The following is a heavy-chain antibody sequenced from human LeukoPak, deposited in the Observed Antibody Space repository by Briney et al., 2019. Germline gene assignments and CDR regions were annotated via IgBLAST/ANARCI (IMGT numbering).Heavy chain of an antibody. D-gene: IGHD2-2*01. V-gene: IGHV3-30*02. CDR1: GFTFSSSA. CDR2: IRYDGSNK. CDR3: AKSFSAMSVIDY. Sequence: QPGGSLRLSCAASGFTFSSSAMHWVRQTPGKGLEWVAFIRYDGSNKYYADSVKGRFTISRDNSKNTLYLQMNSLRAEDTAVYYCAKSFSAMSVIDYWGQGTLVTVSS. J-gene: IGHJ4*02.